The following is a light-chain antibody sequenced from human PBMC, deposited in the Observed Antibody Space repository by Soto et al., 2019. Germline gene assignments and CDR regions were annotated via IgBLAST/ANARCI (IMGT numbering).Light chain of an antibody. CDR2: TAS. CDR1: QDTGCW. CDR3: QQVNDFPQK. J-gene: IGKJ1*01. Sequence: DIQMTQSPSSVSASVGERVTISCRASQDTGCWLAWYQQRPGEAPKLPIYTASSLESGVQSRFSGSGSGTDFTLTISSPKPEDDSTDYCQQVNDFPQKFGQGTEVEIK. V-gene: IGKV1-12*01.